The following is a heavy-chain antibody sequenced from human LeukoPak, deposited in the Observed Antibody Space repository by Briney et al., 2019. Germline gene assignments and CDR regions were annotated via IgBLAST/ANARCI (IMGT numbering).Heavy chain of an antibody. Sequence: AGGSLRLSCAASGLTFSSYAMNWVRQAPGKGLEWVSAISGSGGSTYFADSVKGRFTISRDNSKNTLYLQMNSLRVEDTAVYFCARGIGKIMVRGVPRLYYHMDVWGNGTTVTISS. CDR3: ARGIGKIMVRGVPRLYYHMDV. V-gene: IGHV3-23*01. D-gene: IGHD3-10*01. J-gene: IGHJ6*03. CDR2: ISGSGGST. CDR1: GLTFSSYA.